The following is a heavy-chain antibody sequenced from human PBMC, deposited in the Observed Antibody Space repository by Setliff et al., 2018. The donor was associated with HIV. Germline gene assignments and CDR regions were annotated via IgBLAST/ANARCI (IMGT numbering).Heavy chain of an antibody. Sequence: SETLSLTCTVSDNSITNYYWNWIRQPPGKGLEWIGYMHYSGRTSYNPSLKSRVTTSVNTSKNQPSLNLSPVTAADTAVYYCARWGETTGIKAFDLWGQGTMVTVSS. D-gene: IGHD1-1*01. CDR2: MHYSGRT. V-gene: IGHV4-59*01. J-gene: IGHJ3*01. CDR3: ARWGETTGIKAFDL. CDR1: DNSITNYY.